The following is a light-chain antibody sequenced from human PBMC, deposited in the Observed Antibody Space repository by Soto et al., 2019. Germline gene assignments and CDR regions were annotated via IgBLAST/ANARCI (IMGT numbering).Light chain of an antibody. CDR2: EVS. Sequence: QSVLTQPPSAAGSPGQSVTISCTGTSTDVGGYNYVSWYQQYPGKAPKLMIYEVSKRPSGVPDRFSGSKAVNTASLTVAGLQAEEEADYYGSSYGGRYNYVFGTGTKV. J-gene: IGLJ1*01. V-gene: IGLV2-8*01. CDR1: STDVGGYNY. CDR3: SSYGGRYNYV.